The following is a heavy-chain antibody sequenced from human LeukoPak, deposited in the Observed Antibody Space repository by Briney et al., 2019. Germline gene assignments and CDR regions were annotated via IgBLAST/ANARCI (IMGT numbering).Heavy chain of an antibody. Sequence: WGSLRLSCTSSGYTCIGNRRSWGRQAPGKRLEWVSSISSSSNYIYYADSVKGRFTISRDNAKNSLYLQMNSLRAEDTAVYYCARDDDYGDYGAYWGQGTLVTVSS. V-gene: IGHV3-21*01. J-gene: IGHJ4*02. CDR2: ISSSSNYI. CDR3: ARDDDYGDYGAY. D-gene: IGHD4-17*01. CDR1: GYTCIGNR.